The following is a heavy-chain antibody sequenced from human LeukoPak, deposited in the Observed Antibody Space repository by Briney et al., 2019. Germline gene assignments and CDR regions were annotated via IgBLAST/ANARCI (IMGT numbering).Heavy chain of an antibody. CDR3: ARDDSGSYDLPDY. V-gene: IGHV3-33*01. J-gene: IGHJ4*02. Sequence: GGSLRLSCAASGFTFSSYGMHWVRQAPGKGLEWVAVIWYDGSNKYYADSVKGRFTISRDNSKNTLFLQMNSLRAEDTAAYYCARDDSGSYDLPDYWGQGTLVTVSS. D-gene: IGHD1-26*01. CDR1: GFTFSSYG. CDR2: IWYDGSNK.